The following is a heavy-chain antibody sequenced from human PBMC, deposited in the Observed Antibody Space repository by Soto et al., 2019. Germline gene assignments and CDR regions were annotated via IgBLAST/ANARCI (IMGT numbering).Heavy chain of an antibody. CDR3: ARYGGYCSSTSCYGYYYGMDV. CDR2: ISSSSSYI. V-gene: IGHV3-21*01. J-gene: IGHJ6*02. D-gene: IGHD2-2*01. CDR1: GFTFSSYS. Sequence: EVPLVESGGGLVKPGGSLRLSCAASGFTFSSYSMNWVRQAPGKGLEWVSSISSSSSYIYYADSVKGRFTISRDNAKNSLYLQMNSLRAEDTAVYYCARYGGYCSSTSCYGYYYGMDVWGQGSTVTVSS.